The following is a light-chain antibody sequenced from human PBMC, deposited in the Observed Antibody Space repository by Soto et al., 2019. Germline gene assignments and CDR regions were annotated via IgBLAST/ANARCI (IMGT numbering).Light chain of an antibody. Sequence: TQSTSSLSASVGDRLTITCRASQSISSYLNWYQQKPGKAPKLLIYAASNLQSGVPSRFSGSGSGTDFTLTISSLQPDDFATYYCQQSYSTPRTFGQGTKVDIK. CDR3: QQSYSTPRT. V-gene: IGKV1-39*01. CDR2: AAS. J-gene: IGKJ1*01. CDR1: QSISSY.